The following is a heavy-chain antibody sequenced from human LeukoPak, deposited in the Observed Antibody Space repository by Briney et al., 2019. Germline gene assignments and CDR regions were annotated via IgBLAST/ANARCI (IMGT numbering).Heavy chain of an antibody. V-gene: IGHV4-34*01. CDR1: GGSFSGYY. CDR3: ARGDYDSSGYIFDY. Sequence: SETLSLTCAVYGGSFSGYYWSWIRQPPGKGLEWIGEINHSGSTNYNPSLKSRVTISADTSKNQFSLKLSSVTAADTAVYYCARGDYDSSGYIFDYWGQGTLVTVSS. D-gene: IGHD3-22*01. J-gene: IGHJ4*02. CDR2: INHSGST.